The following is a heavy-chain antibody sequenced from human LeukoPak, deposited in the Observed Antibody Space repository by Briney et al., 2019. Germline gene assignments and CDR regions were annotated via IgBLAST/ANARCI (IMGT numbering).Heavy chain of an antibody. CDR1: GYTFTGYY. J-gene: IGHJ4*02. Sequence: ASVKVSCKASGYTFTGYYMHWVRQAPVQGLEWMGWINPNSGGTNYAQKFQGRVTMTRDTSISTAYMELSRLRSDDTAVYYCARDLTMVRGTLGYWGQGTLVTVSS. CDR3: ARDLTMVRGTLGY. D-gene: IGHD3-10*01. V-gene: IGHV1-2*02. CDR2: INPNSGGT.